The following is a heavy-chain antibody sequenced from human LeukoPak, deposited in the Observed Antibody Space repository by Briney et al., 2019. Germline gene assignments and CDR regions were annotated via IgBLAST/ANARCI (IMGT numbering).Heavy chain of an antibody. Sequence: NPSETLSLTCTVSGGSISSYYWSWIRQPPGKGLEWIGYIYYSGSTNYNPSLKSRVTISVDTSKNQFSLELSSVTAADTAVYYCARGLYYDILTGYYTYYFDYWGQGTLVTVSS. V-gene: IGHV4-59*01. J-gene: IGHJ4*02. CDR1: GGSISSYY. CDR3: ARGLYYDILTGYYTYYFDY. CDR2: IYYSGST. D-gene: IGHD3-9*01.